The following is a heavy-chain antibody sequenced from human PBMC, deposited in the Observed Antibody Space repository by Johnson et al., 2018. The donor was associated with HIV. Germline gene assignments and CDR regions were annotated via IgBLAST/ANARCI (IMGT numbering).Heavy chain of an antibody. V-gene: IGHV3-30-3*01. D-gene: IGHD1-20*01. CDR2: TSYDGGNK. CDR3: ARLTYNFNSRLVAFDI. CDR1: GFTFSSYA. Sequence: QMLLVESGGGLVKPGGSLRLSCAASGFTFSSYAMHWVRQAPGKGLEWVAVTSYDGGNKYYADSVKGRFTISRDNSKNTMYLQMNSLRAEDTAVYYCARLTYNFNSRLVAFDIWGQGTVVTVSS. J-gene: IGHJ3*02.